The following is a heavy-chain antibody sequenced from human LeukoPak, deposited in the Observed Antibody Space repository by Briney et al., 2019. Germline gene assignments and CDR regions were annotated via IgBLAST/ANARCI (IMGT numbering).Heavy chain of an antibody. J-gene: IGHJ4*02. CDR2: IYTGGIT. Sequence: PSQTLSLTCAVSGGSITSTTYYWSWIRQPAGKGPEWIGRIYTGGITAYNPSLESRVTISIDTSKNQFSLRLYSVTAADTAVYYCARDQAGIAGFDYWGQGTLVTVSS. CDR1: GGSITSTTYY. CDR3: ARDQAGIAGFDY. D-gene: IGHD6-13*01. V-gene: IGHV4-61*02.